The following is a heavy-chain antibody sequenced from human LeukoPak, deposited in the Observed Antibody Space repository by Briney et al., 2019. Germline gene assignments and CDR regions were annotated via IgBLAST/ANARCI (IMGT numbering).Heavy chain of an antibody. CDR1: GFTFSSYA. CDR2: ISGSGGST. CDR3: AKDYTEPPYYYYYYYMDV. D-gene: IGHD1-14*01. V-gene: IGHV3-23*01. J-gene: IGHJ6*03. Sequence: PGGSLRLSCAASGFTFSSYAMSWVRQAPGKGLEWVSAISGSGGSTYYADSVKGRFTISRDNSKNTLYLQMNSLRAEDTAVYYCAKDYTEPPYYYYYYYMDVWGKGTTVTVSS.